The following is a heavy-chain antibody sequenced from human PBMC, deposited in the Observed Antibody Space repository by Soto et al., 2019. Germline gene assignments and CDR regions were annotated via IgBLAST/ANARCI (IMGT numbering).Heavy chain of an antibody. Sequence: QVQLVESGGGVVQPGRSLRLSCAASGFTFRNYHMHWVRQAPGKGLEWVASISYDENNKYYTDSVKGRFTISRDNSKKTLYLQMNRLRDEDTAVYYCARAMDAVRASKENWFDPWGQGTLVTVSS. CDR1: GFTFRNYH. CDR2: ISYDENNK. CDR3: ARAMDAVRASKENWFDP. J-gene: IGHJ5*02. D-gene: IGHD2-2*03. V-gene: IGHV3-30-3*01.